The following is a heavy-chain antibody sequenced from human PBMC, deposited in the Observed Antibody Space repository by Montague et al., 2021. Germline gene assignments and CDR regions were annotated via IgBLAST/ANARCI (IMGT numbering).Heavy chain of an antibody. V-gene: IGHV4-39*01. CDR3: ARHRSRHHSMAFVASDHYFYMDV. CDR2: LDYSGTT. Sequence: SETLSLTCSVSGDSISSKGNFWGWIRQPPGKGLEWIGVLDYSGTTYYSPSLRSRVTISVDTSKSQFSLKVTAVTAADTAVHYCARHRSRHHSMAFVASDHYFYMDVWGTGTTVAVSS. J-gene: IGHJ6*03. CDR1: GDSISSKGNF. D-gene: IGHD2/OR15-2a*01.